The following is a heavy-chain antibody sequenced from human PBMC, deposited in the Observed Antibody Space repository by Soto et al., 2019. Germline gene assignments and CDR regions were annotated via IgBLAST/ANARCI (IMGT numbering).Heavy chain of an antibody. V-gene: IGHV1-58*01. Sequence: QMQLVQSGPEVKKPGTSVKVSCTASGFTFTTSAVQWVRQARGQPLEWIGWIVVGSDSTNYAQRFQERVTITRDMSTSTAYMELSSLTSEDTAVYYCAAGYCSGGSCYVYYYNGMDVWGQGTTVTVSS. CDR2: IVVGSDST. CDR1: GFTFTTSA. J-gene: IGHJ6*02. D-gene: IGHD2-15*01. CDR3: AAGYCSGGSCYVYYYNGMDV.